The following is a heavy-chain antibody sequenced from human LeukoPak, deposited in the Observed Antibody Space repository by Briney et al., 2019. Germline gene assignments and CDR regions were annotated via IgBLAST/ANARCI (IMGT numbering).Heavy chain of an antibody. CDR3: AKVILRWGNAIDV. Sequence: PGGSLRLSCAASGFTFSNYWMYWVRQAPGKGLEWVAKIKPDGSVKYYVDSVKGRFTISRDNAKNSLYLQMNSLRAEDTAVYYCAKVILRWGNAIDVWGQGTMVTVSS. CDR1: GFTFSNYW. V-gene: IGHV3-7*01. J-gene: IGHJ3*01. CDR2: IKPDGSVK. D-gene: IGHD4-23*01.